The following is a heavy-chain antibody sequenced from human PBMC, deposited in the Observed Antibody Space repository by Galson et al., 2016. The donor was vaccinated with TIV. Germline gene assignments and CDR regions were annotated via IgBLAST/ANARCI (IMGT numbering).Heavy chain of an antibody. Sequence: SLRLSCAASGFTFGDYAMHWVRQAPGKGLEWVSGISWNSGNIGYGDPVKGRFTISRDNAKNSLYLQMNSLRAEDTALYYCARGDYFDNSGYSDYWGQGTLVTVSS. J-gene: IGHJ4*02. CDR1: GFTFGDYA. CDR3: ARGDYFDNSGYSDY. V-gene: IGHV3-9*01. D-gene: IGHD3-22*01. CDR2: ISWNSGNI.